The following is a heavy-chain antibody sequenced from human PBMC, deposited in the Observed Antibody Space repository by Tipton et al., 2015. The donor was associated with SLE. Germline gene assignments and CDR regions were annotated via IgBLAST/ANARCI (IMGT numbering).Heavy chain of an antibody. CDR2: IYYSGST. CDR1: GGSISSYY. D-gene: IGHD6-13*01. J-gene: IGHJ4*02. CDR3: AREASSSWYYFDY. Sequence: TLSLTCTVSGGSISSYYWSWLRQPPGKGLEWIGYIYYSGSTNYNPSLKSRVTISVDTSKNQFSLKLSSVTAADTAVYYCAREASSSWYYFDYWGQGTLVTVSS. V-gene: IGHV4-59*01.